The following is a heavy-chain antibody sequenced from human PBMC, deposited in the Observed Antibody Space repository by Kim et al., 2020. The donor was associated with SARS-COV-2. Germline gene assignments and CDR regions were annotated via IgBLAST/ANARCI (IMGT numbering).Heavy chain of an antibody. J-gene: IGHJ4*02. CDR1: GGSFSGYY. CDR3: ARGELVLSE. CDR2: INHSVST. Sequence: SETLSLTCAVYGGSFSGYYWSWIRQPPGKGLEWIGEINHSVSTNYNPSLKSRVTISVDTSKNQFSLKLSSVTAADTAVYYCARGELVLSEWGQGTLVTVSS. V-gene: IGHV4-34*01. D-gene: IGHD6-13*01.